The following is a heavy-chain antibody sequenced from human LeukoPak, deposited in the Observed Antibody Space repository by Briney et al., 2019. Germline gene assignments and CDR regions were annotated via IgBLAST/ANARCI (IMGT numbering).Heavy chain of an antibody. Sequence: SETLSLTCSVAGGSISSTSYYWGWIRRPPGKGLEWIANIYYSGTTHYNPSLKSRVTMSVDTSKNQFSLNLSAVTAADTAVYYCARQFHGSGYVDDLWGQGTLVTASS. CDR2: IYYSGTT. CDR3: ARQFHGSGYVDDL. D-gene: IGHD5-12*01. V-gene: IGHV4-39*01. J-gene: IGHJ4*02. CDR1: GGSISSTSYY.